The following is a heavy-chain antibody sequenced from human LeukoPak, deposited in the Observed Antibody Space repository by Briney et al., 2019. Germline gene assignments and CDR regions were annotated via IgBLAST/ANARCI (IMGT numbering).Heavy chain of an antibody. Sequence: TGGSLRLSCAASGFTFSDYYMSWIRQAPGKGLECVSYISSSSSYTNYADSVKGRFTISRDNAKNSLYLQMNSLRAEDTAVYYCARDGEGIMITFGGPYYYYGMDVWGQGTTVTVSS. CDR1: GFTFSDYY. CDR2: ISSSSSYT. CDR3: ARDGEGIMITFGGPYYYYGMDV. D-gene: IGHD3-16*01. V-gene: IGHV3-11*05. J-gene: IGHJ6*02.